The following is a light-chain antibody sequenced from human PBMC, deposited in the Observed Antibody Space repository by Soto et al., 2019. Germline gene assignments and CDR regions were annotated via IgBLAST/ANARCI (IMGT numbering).Light chain of an antibody. CDR3: QQYNSYPWS. CDR2: KAS. J-gene: IGKJ1*01. CDR1: QSISNW. V-gene: IGKV1-5*03. Sequence: DFQMTQSPSTLSASVGDRVTITCRASQSISNWLAWYQQKPGKAPKLLIYKASSLESGVPSRFRGSGSETEFTLTISSLQPDDFATYYCQQYNSYPWSVGQGTKVEIK.